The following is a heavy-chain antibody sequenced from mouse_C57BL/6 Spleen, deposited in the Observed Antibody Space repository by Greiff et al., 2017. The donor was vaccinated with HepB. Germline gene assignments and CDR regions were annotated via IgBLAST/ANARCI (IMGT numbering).Heavy chain of an antibody. V-gene: IGHV1-72*01. J-gene: IGHJ4*01. CDR3: AGDYGSSLDYAMDY. CDR1: GYTFTSYW. D-gene: IGHD1-1*01. Sequence: QVQLQQPGAELVKPGASVKLSCKASGYTFTSYWMHWVKQRPGRGLEWIGRIDPNSGGTKYNEKFKSKATLTVDKPSSTTYMQLSSLTSEDSAVYYCAGDYGSSLDYAMDYWGQGTSVTVSS. CDR2: IDPNSGGT.